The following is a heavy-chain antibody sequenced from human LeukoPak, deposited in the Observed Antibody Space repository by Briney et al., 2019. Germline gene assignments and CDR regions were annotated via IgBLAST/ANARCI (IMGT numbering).Heavy chain of an antibody. CDR1: GGSISSYY. J-gene: IGHJ4*02. CDR2: IYYSGST. Sequence: PSETLSLTCTVSGGSISSYYWSWIRQPPGKGLEWIGYIYYSGSTNYNPSLKSRVTISVDTSKNQFSLKLSSVTAADTAVYYCARYGDYKELLGGDYWGQGTLVTVSS. V-gene: IGHV4-59*08. D-gene: IGHD4-17*01. CDR3: ARYGDYKELLGGDY.